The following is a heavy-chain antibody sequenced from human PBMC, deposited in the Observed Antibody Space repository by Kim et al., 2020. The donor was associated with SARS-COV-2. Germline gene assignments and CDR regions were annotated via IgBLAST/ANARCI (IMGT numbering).Heavy chain of an antibody. CDR1: GFTFSSYA. Sequence: GGSLRLSCAASGFTFSSYAMSWVRQAPGKGLEWVSVISGSGGSTNYADSVKGRFTISRDNSKNTLYLQMNSLRAEDTAVYYCAKLYVGGYSDYFDYWGQGTLVTVSS. CDR3: AKLYVGGYSDYFDY. CDR2: ISGSGGST. D-gene: IGHD3-10*01. V-gene: IGHV3-23*01. J-gene: IGHJ4*02.